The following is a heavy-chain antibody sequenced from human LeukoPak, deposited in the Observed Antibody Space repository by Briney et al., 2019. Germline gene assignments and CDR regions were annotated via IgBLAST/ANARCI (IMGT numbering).Heavy chain of an antibody. V-gene: IGHV1-3*01. CDR3: ARWDPQLAYNDY. CDR2: INAGNGKT. D-gene: IGHD2-2*01. Sequence: ASVKVSCKASGYTFTNYAGHWVRQAPGQRFEWMGWINAGNGKTKCSQKFQDRVTITRDTSANTVYMELSSLRSEDTAVYYCARWDPQLAYNDYWGQGTLVTVSS. CDR1: GYTFTNYA. J-gene: IGHJ4*02.